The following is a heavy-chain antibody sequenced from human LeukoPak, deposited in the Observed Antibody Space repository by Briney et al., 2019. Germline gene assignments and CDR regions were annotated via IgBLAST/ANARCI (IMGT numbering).Heavy chain of an antibody. J-gene: IGHJ4*02. Sequence: GGSLRLSCAASGFTFSTYSMNWVRQAPGKGLEWVSSISSSSYIYYADSVKGRFTISRDNAKNSLYLQMNSLRAEDTAVYYCARDREDGYFDYWGQGTLVTVSS. CDR3: ARDREDGYFDY. D-gene: IGHD1-26*01. CDR1: GFTFSTYS. CDR2: ISSSSYI. V-gene: IGHV3-21*01.